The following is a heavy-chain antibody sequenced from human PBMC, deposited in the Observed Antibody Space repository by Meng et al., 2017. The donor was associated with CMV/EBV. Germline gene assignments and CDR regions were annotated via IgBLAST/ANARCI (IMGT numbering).Heavy chain of an antibody. D-gene: IGHD1-26*01. V-gene: IGHV4-34*01. CDR3: ARGVGATGKADY. CDR1: GGSFSGYS. CDR2: INHSGST. Sequence: VQLPQSGSGLLSPSVTRSLTGAVYGGSFSGYSVSGIRKPPGKGLEWIGEINHSGSTNYNPSLKSRVTISVDTSKNQFSLKLSSVTAADTAVYYCARGVGATGKADYWGQGTLVTVSS. J-gene: IGHJ4*02.